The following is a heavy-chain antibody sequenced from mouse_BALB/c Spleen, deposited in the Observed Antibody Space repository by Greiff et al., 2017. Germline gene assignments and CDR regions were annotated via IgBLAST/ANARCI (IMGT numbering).Heavy chain of an antibody. CDR2: ISYDGSN. CDR1: GYSITSGYY. CDR3: ARGGDGYSAWFAY. D-gene: IGHD2-3*01. Sequence: EVQLVESGPGLVKPSQSLSLTCSVTGYSITSGYYWNWIRQFPGNKLEWMGYISYDGSNNYNPSLKNRISITRDTSKSQFFLKLNSVTTEDTATYYCARGGDGYSAWFAYWGQGTLVTVSA. J-gene: IGHJ3*01. V-gene: IGHV3-6*02.